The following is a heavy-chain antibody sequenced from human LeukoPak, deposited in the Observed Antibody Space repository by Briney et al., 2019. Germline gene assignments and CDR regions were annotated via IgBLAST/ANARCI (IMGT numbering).Heavy chain of an antibody. V-gene: IGHV3-9*01. CDR3: AKDNRRHYTSGPNPDSLH. D-gene: IGHD6-19*01. Sequence: GGSLRLSCEGSGFIFNNYAMHWVRQPPGEGLEWVSGISWNSGSIDYADSVKGRFTISRDNAKNSLYLQMNSLRVEDTAFYYCAKDNRRHYTSGPNPDSLHWGQGALVTVSS. J-gene: IGHJ4*02. CDR2: ISWNSGSI. CDR1: GFIFNNYA.